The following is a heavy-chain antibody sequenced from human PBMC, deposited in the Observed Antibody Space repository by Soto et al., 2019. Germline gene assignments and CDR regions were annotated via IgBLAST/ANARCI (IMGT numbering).Heavy chain of an antibody. CDR1: VGSISSSIYY. J-gene: IGHJ4*02. CDR3: ARSSIAARTHDY. D-gene: IGHD6-6*01. Sequence: SETRSRTWSVSVGSISSSIYYWGWIRQPPGKGLEWIGSIYYSGSTYYNPSLKSRVTISVDTSKNQFSLKLSSVTAADTAVYYCARSSIAARTHDYWGQGTLVTVSS. CDR2: IYYSGST. V-gene: IGHV4-39*01.